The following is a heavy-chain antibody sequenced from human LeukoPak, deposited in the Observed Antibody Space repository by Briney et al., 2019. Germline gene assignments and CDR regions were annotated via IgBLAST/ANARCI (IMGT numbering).Heavy chain of an antibody. CDR3: VRDRGWELLEY. V-gene: IGHV4-30-4*01. D-gene: IGHD1-26*01. CDR2: IYDSGNT. J-gene: IGHJ4*02. Sequence: SETLSLTCTVSGGSITSGDYYWSWIRQPPGKGLEWIGYIYDSGNTYYNPSLRSRVTISLDTSKNHFSLKLSSVTAADTAVYYCVRDRGWELLEYWGQGTLVTVSS. CDR1: GGSITSGDYY.